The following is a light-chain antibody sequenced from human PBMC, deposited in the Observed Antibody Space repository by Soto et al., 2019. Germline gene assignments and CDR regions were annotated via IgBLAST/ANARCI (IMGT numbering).Light chain of an antibody. J-gene: IGKJ1*01. CDR3: QQYQTWT. CDR2: RAS. Sequence: DIQMTQSPLTLSASVGDRVTITCRASQTISRWLAWYQQKPGKDPKLLIYRASSLESGVPSRFSGSGSGTEFTLTISSLQSDDSATYYCQQYQTWTFGQGTKVEIK. CDR1: QTISRW. V-gene: IGKV1-5*03.